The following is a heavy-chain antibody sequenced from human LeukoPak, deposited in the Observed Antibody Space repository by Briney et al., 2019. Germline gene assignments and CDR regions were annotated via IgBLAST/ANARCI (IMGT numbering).Heavy chain of an antibody. D-gene: IGHD5-18*01. CDR1: GGSISSSSYY. CDR3: ASSLLGYSYVDYYYYYVDV. J-gene: IGHJ6*03. CDR2: IYYSGST. Sequence: SETLSLTCTVSGGSISSSSYYWGWIRQPPGKGLEWIGSIYYSGSTYYNPSLKSRVTISVDTSKNQFSLKLSSVTAADTAVYYYASSLLGYSYVDYYYYYVDVWGKGTTVTVSS. V-gene: IGHV4-39*01.